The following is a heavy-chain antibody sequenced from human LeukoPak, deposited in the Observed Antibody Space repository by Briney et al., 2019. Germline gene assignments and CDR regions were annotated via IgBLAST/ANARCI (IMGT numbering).Heavy chain of an antibody. Sequence: GGSLRLSCAASGFTFTTYWMSWVRQAPGKGLEWVANIKQDGTERYYVDSVKGRFTISRDNAKNSLYLQMNSLRAEDTAVYYCARDMRELGLDYWGQGTLVTVSS. J-gene: IGHJ4*02. V-gene: IGHV3-7*01. CDR3: ARDMRELGLDY. CDR1: GFTFTTYW. D-gene: IGHD1-26*01. CDR2: IKQDGTER.